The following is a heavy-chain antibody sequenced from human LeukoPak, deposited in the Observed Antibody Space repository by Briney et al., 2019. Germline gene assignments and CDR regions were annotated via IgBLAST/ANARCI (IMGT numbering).Heavy chain of an antibody. V-gene: IGHV1-46*01. CDR3: AKDGGRWDFDY. D-gene: IGHD1-26*01. J-gene: IGHJ4*02. Sequence: GASVKVSCKSPGYTFPNYHFHWVRQAPGLGLQWMGIISPNGDSTTYAQKFQGRLTMTRDTSTNTDYMELTNLRSEDTAVYYCAKDGGRWDFDYWGQGTLVTVS. CDR1: GYTFPNYH. CDR2: ISPNGDST.